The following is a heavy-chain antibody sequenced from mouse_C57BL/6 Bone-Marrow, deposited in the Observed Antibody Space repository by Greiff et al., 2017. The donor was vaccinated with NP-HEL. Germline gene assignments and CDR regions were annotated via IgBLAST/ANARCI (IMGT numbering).Heavy chain of an antibody. CDR2: IDPETGGT. Sequence: VQLQQSGAELVRPGASVTLSCKASGYTFTDYEMHWVKQTPVHGLEWIGAIDPETGGTAYTQKFKGKAILTADKSSSTAYMELRSLTSADSAVYYCTRWFADGGQGTLVTVSA. CDR3: TRWFAD. CDR1: GYTFTDYE. V-gene: IGHV1-15*01. J-gene: IGHJ3*01.